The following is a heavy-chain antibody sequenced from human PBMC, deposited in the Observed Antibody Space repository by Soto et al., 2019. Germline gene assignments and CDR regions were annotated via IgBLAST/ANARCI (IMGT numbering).Heavy chain of an antibody. CDR1: GYTFTGYY. V-gene: IGHV1-2*04. CDR3: ARDIRMGHVDTAMVDDYYYYGMDV. CDR2: INPNSGGT. Sequence: ASVKVSCKASGYTFTGYYMHWVRQAPGQGLEWMGWINPNSGGTNYAQKFQGWVTMTRDTSISTAYMELSRLRSDDTAVYYCARDIRMGHVDTAMVDDYYYYGMDVCGQGTTVTVYS. J-gene: IGHJ6*02. D-gene: IGHD5-18*01.